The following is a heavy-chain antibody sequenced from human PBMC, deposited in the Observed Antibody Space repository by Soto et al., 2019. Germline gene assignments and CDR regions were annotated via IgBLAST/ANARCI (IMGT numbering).Heavy chain of an antibody. CDR1: GYTFTSYG. CDR2: ISAYNGNT. D-gene: IGHD2-15*01. V-gene: IGHV1-18*01. CDR3: AIDHCSGGSCWFDP. J-gene: IGHJ5*02. Sequence: ASVKVSCKASGYTFTSYGISWVRQAPGQGLEWMGWISAYNGNTNYAQKLQGRVTMTTDTSTSTAYMELRSLRSDDTAVYYCAIDHCSGGSCWFDPWGQGTLVTVSS.